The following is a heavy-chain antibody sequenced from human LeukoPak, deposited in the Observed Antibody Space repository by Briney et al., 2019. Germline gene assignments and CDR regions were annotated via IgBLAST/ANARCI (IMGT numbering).Heavy chain of an antibody. D-gene: IGHD1-14*01. CDR1: GFTFSSYS. CDR3: ARDIKRWSTPESGDY. CDR2: ISSSSSTI. J-gene: IGHJ4*02. Sequence: PGGSLRPSCAASGFTFSSYSMNWVRQAPGKGLEWVSYISSSSSTIYYADSVKGRFTISRDNAKNSLYLQMNSLRAEDTAVYYCARDIKRWSTPESGDYWGQGTLVTVSS. V-gene: IGHV3-48*01.